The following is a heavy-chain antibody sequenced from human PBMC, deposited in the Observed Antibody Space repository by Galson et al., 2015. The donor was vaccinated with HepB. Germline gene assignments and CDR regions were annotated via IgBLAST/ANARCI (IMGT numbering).Heavy chain of an antibody. Sequence: SLRLSCAASGFTFSSYSMNWVRQAPGKGLEWVSSIGSSSSYIYYADSVKGRFTISRDNAKNSLYLQMNSLRAEDTAVYYCATDYYDSSGYYYTPGYWGQGTLVTASS. CDR2: IGSSSSYI. CDR1: GFTFSSYS. J-gene: IGHJ4*02. CDR3: ATDYYDSSGYYYTPGY. V-gene: IGHV3-21*01. D-gene: IGHD3-22*01.